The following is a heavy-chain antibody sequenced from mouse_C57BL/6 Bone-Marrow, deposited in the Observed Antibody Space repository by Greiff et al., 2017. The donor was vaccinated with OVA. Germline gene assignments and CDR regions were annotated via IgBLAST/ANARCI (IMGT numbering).Heavy chain of an antibody. CDR1: DSEVFPIAY. V-gene: IGHV15-2*01. D-gene: IGHD2-12*01. Sequence: QVQLKESGSELRSPGSSVKLSCKDFDSEVFPIAYMSWVRQKPGHGFEWIGGILPSIGRTIYGEKFEDKATLDADTLSNTAYLELNSLTSEDSAIYYCARGEYSPWFAYWGQGTLVTVSA. CDR2: ILPSIGRT. CDR3: ARGEYSPWFAY. J-gene: IGHJ3*01.